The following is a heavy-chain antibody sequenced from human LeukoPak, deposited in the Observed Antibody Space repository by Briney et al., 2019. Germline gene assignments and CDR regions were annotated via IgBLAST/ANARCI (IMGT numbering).Heavy chain of an antibody. V-gene: IGHV1-46*01. J-gene: IGHJ6*03. Sequence: ASVKVSCKASGYTFTSYYMHWVRQAPGQGLEWMGIINPSGGSTSYAQKFQGRVTMTRDTSTSTVYMELSSLRSDDTAVYYCARFAVPAAIPFYYYYYMDVWGKGTTVIVSS. CDR3: ARFAVPAAIPFYYYYYMDV. CDR1: GYTFTSYY. D-gene: IGHD2-2*01. CDR2: INPSGGST.